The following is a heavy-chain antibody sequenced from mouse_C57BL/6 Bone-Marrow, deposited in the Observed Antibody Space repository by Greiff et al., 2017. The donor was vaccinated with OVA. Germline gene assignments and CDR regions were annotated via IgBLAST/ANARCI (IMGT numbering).Heavy chain of an antibody. V-gene: IGHV1-81*01. CDR1: GYTFTSYG. D-gene: IGHD1-1*01. J-gene: IGHJ2*01. CDR3: ARGETVVSSYYFDD. Sequence: QVQLKESGAELARPGASVKLSCKASGYTFTSYGISWVKQRTGQGLEWIGEIYPRSGNTYYNEKFKGKATLIADKSSSTAYMELRSLTSEDSAVYVCARGETVVSSYYFDDWGQGTTLTVSS. CDR2: IYPRSGNT.